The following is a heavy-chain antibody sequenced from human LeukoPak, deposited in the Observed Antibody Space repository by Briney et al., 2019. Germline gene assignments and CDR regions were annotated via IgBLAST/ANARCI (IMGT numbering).Heavy chain of an antibody. CDR3: VKEYHSRGFGAYFDY. D-gene: IGHD3-3*01. Sequence: GGSLRLSCTASKFTFSHYGMQWVRQAPGKGLEWVAVMSSDGSIKVYADSVKGRFTLSRDNSISTVDLQMNSLRAEDTAVYYCVKEYHSRGFGAYFDYWGQGTLVTVSS. CDR1: KFTFSHYG. V-gene: IGHV3-30*18. J-gene: IGHJ4*02. CDR2: MSSDGSIK.